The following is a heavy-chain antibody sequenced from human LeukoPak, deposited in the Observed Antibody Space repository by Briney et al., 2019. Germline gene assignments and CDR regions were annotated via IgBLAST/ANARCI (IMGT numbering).Heavy chain of an antibody. J-gene: IGHJ6*03. Sequence: GGSLRLSCAASGFTFSSYWMSWVRQAPGKGLEWVAVISYDGSNKYYADSVKGRFTISRDNSKNTLYLQMNSLRAEDTAVYYCAKDGSLGDYYMDVWGKGTTVTVSS. CDR3: AKDGSLGDYYMDV. CDR1: GFTFSSYW. V-gene: IGHV3-30*18. CDR2: ISYDGSNK.